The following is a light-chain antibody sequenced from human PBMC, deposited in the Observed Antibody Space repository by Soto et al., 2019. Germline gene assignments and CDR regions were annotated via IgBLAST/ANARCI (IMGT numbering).Light chain of an antibody. V-gene: IGKV3-15*01. CDR1: QSVSDN. Sequence: EIVMTQSPATLSVSPGERATLSCRASQSVSDNLAWYQQKPGQAPRLLIFAASTRATGIPARFSGSGSGTEFTLTISSLQSEDFAVYYRQQYNNWPPITFGPGTKVDIK. CDR2: AAS. J-gene: IGKJ3*01. CDR3: QQYNNWPPIT.